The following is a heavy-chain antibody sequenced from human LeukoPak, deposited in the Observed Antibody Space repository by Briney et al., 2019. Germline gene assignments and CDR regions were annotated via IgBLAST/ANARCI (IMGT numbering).Heavy chain of an antibody. D-gene: IGHD4-17*01. J-gene: IGHJ1*01. CDR2: VIPIFGTA. CDR1: GGTFSSYA. V-gene: IGHV1-69*13. Sequence: SVKVSCKASGGTFSSYAISWVRQAPGQGLEWMGGVIPIFGTANYAQKFQGRVTTTADESTSTAYMELSSLRSEDTAVYYCARGGSDYGDYPGYFQHWGQGTLVTVSS. CDR3: ARGGSDYGDYPGYFQH.